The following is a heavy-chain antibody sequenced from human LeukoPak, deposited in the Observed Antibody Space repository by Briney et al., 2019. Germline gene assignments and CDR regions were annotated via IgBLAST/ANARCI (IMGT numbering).Heavy chain of an antibody. Sequence: RSLRLSCAASGFTFSSYAMHWVRQAPGKGLEWVAVISYDGSNKYYADSVKGRFTISRDNSKNTLYLQMNSLRAEDTAVYYCARDQRITIFGVVSYNWFDPWGQGTLVTVSS. J-gene: IGHJ5*02. D-gene: IGHD3-3*01. CDR3: ARDQRITIFGVVSYNWFDP. V-gene: IGHV3-30-3*01. CDR2: ISYDGSNK. CDR1: GFTFSSYA.